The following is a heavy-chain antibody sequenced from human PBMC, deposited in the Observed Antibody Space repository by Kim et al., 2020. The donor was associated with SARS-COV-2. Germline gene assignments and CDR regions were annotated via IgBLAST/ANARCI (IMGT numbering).Heavy chain of an antibody. V-gene: IGHV3-20*01. Sequence: GGSLRLSCAASGFTFDDYGMSGVRQAPGKGLEGVSGNNWNGGSTGYADSVKGRFTIPRDNAKNSLYLQMNSLRAEDTALYHCARARRQWLRSFPHYYYGMDVWGQGTTVTVSS. D-gene: IGHD6-19*01. CDR1: GFTFDDYG. J-gene: IGHJ6*02. CDR2: NNWNGGST. CDR3: ARARRQWLRSFPHYYYGMDV.